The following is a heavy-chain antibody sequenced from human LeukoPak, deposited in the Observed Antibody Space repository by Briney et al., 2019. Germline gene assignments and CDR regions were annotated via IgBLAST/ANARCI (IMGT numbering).Heavy chain of an antibody. CDR1: GYTFTNYG. Sequence: ASVKVSCKTSGYTFTNYGVSWVRQAPGQGLEWMGWISGHNGNTDYAQKFQDRVVITADTSRDTAYMELRSLTSDDTAVYYCAKYDFWSGHTDSWGQGTLVTVSS. V-gene: IGHV1-18*01. CDR3: AKYDFWSGHTDS. CDR2: ISGHNGNT. J-gene: IGHJ5*01. D-gene: IGHD3-3*01.